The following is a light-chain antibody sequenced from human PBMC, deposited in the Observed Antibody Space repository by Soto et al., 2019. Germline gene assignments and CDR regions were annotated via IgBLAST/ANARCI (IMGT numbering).Light chain of an antibody. Sequence: DIQMTQSPSSLSASVGDRVTITCRASQSITNYLNWYQQKPGKAPKLLIYAASILQSGVPSRFSGSGSGTDFTLTISSLPPEDFATYYCQQSYSTPLTFGGGTKVEIK. CDR2: AAS. V-gene: IGKV1-39*01. CDR3: QQSYSTPLT. CDR1: QSITNY. J-gene: IGKJ4*01.